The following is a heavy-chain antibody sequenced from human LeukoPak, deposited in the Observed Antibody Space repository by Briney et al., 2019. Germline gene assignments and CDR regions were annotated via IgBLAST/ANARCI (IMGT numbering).Heavy chain of an antibody. Sequence: SVKGSCKASGGTFISYAISWVRQAPGQGLEWMGRIIPMFGTANYAQKFQGRVTITTDESTSTAYMELSSLRSEDTAVYYCARDPNSGSYYFDYWGQGTLVTVSS. CDR3: ARDPNSGSYYFDY. CDR1: GGTFISYA. CDR2: IIPMFGTA. D-gene: IGHD1-26*01. V-gene: IGHV1-69*05. J-gene: IGHJ4*02.